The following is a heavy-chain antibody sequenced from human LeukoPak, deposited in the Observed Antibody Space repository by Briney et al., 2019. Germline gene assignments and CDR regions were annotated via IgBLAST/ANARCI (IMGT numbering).Heavy chain of an antibody. CDR2: FYNSGSS. V-gene: IGHV4-59*01. CDR3: ARAWYYLDSDGYKGWLDP. Sequence: SETLSLTCTVSGGSISDYYRGWIRQPPGKGLEWIGYFYNSGSSTYNPSLKSRVTISEDTSKNQFSLKLSSVTAADTAVYYCARAWYYLDSDGYKGWLDPWGQGTLVTVSS. D-gene: IGHD5-24*01. CDR1: GGSISDYY. J-gene: IGHJ5*02.